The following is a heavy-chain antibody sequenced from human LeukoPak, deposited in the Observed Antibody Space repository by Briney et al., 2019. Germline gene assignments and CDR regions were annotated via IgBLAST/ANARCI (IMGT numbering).Heavy chain of an antibody. CDR2: INQSGGT. Sequence: SETLSLTCAVYGGSFSGYYWSWIRQPPGKGLEWIGEINQSGGTNYNPSLKGRITIFVDTAKSQISLNLSSVTAADTAVYYCARAGEWLMRGWFDPWGPGTQVTVSS. V-gene: IGHV4-34*01. J-gene: IGHJ5*02. CDR3: ARAGEWLMRGWFDP. CDR1: GGSFSGYY. D-gene: IGHD6-19*01.